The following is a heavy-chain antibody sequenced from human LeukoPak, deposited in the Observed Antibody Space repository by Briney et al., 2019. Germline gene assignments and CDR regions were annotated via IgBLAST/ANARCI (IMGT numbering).Heavy chain of an antibody. CDR1: GYSFTSYW. CDR2: IYPGDSDT. Sequence: GESLKISCKGSGYSFTSYWIGWVRQMPGKGLEWMGIIYPGDSDTRYSPSFQGQVTISADKSISTAYLQWSTLRASDTAIYYCARNDIAAGPNAFDVWGQGTMVTVSS. V-gene: IGHV5-51*01. CDR3: ARNDIAAGPNAFDV. J-gene: IGHJ3*01. D-gene: IGHD6-13*01.